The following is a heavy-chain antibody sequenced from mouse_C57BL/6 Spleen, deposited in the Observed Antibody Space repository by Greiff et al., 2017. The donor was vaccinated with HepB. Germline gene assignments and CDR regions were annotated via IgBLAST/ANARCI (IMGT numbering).Heavy chain of an antibody. Sequence: VQLQQSGPELVKPGASVKISCKASGYTFTDYYMNWVKQSHGKSLEWIGDINPNNGGTSYNQKFKGKATLTVDKSSSTAYMELRSLTSEDSAVYYCARGGLRHWYFDVWGTGTTVTVSS. J-gene: IGHJ1*03. D-gene: IGHD2-4*01. CDR2: INPNNGGT. CDR1: GYTFTDYY. V-gene: IGHV1-26*01. CDR3: ARGGLRHWYFDV.